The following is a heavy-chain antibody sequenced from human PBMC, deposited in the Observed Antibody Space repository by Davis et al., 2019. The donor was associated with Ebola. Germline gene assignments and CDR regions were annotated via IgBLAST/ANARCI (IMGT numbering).Heavy chain of an antibody. Sequence: SETLSLTCAVYGGSISGYYWSWIRQPPGKGLEWIGEINHSGSTNYNPSLKSRVTISVDKSKNQFSLKLSSVTAADTAVYYCARGSYDILTGWLDYWGQGTLVTVSS. CDR2: INHSGST. D-gene: IGHD3-9*01. CDR1: GGSISGYY. CDR3: ARGSYDILTGWLDY. V-gene: IGHV4-34*01. J-gene: IGHJ4*02.